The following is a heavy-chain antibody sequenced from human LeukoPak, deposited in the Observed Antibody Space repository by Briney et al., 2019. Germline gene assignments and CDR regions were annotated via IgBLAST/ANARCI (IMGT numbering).Heavy chain of an antibody. J-gene: IGHJ3*01. D-gene: IGHD3-22*01. CDR2: IVVGSGNT. Sequence: SVKVSCKASGFTFTSSAVQWVRQARGQRLEWIGWIVVGSGNTNYAQKFQERVTITRDMSTSLVYMELSSLRSEGTAVYYCAAEAAYYYDSRDAFDVWGQGTMVPVSS. CDR1: GFTFTSSA. V-gene: IGHV1-58*01. CDR3: AAEAAYYYDSRDAFDV.